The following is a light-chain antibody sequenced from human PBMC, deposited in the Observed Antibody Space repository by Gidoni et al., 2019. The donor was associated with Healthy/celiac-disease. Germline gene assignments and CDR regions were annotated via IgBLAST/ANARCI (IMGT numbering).Light chain of an antibody. CDR1: SSDVGGYNY. J-gene: IGLJ2*01. V-gene: IGLV2-14*01. Sequence: QSALPQPASVSGSPGQSITISCTGTSSDVGGYNYISWYQQHPGKAPNLMIYDVSNRPSGVSNRFSGSKSGNTASLTISVLQAEDEADYYCSSYTSSSPVVFGGGTKLTVL. CDR2: DVS. CDR3: SSYTSSSPVV.